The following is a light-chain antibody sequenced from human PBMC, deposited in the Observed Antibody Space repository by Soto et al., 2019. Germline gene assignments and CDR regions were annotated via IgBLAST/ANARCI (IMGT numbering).Light chain of an antibody. CDR1: QSLGSY. CDR3: QQYYNWPRT. V-gene: IGKV3-15*01. CDR2: GAS. Sequence: EIVMTQSPGTLSLSPGDTAALSCRASQSLGSYLAWYQQKPGQAPRLLIFGASARPTGIPARISGSGSGTEFTLTISSLQSEDFAVYFCQQYYNWPRTFGQGTKVDIK. J-gene: IGKJ1*01.